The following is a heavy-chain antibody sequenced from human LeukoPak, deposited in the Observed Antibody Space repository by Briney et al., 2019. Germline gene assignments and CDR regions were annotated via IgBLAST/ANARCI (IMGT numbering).Heavy chain of an antibody. CDR1: GYTFTGYY. D-gene: IGHD3-22*01. V-gene: IGHV1-46*01. Sequence: ASVKVSCKASGYTFTGYYMHWVRQAPGQGLEWMGIINPSGGSTSYAQKFQGRVTMTRDTSTSTVYMELSSLRSEDTAVYYCARDGGYYYDSSGYIDYWGQGTLVTVSS. CDR3: ARDGGYYYDSSGYIDY. J-gene: IGHJ4*02. CDR2: INPSGGST.